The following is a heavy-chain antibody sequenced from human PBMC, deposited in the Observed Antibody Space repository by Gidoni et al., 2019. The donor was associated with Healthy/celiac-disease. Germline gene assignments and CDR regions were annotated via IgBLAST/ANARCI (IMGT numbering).Heavy chain of an antibody. Sequence: EGQLLESGGGLGQPGGSLRLSCEASGFTVSSYAMSWVRRAPGKGLEWVSAISGSGGSTYYADSVKGRFTISRDNSKNTLYLQMNSLRAEDTAVYYCAKDIGTTYYYDSSGPKRAGGAFDIWGQGTMVTVSS. CDR2: ISGSGGST. D-gene: IGHD3-22*01. J-gene: IGHJ3*02. CDR1: GFTVSSYA. V-gene: IGHV3-23*01. CDR3: AKDIGTTYYYDSSGPKRAGGAFDI.